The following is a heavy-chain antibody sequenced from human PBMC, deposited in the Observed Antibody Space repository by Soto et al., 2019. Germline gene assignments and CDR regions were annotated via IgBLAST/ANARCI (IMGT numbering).Heavy chain of an antibody. J-gene: IGHJ4*02. V-gene: IGHV3-11*06. CDR2: ISTTSGYK. CDR1: GFAFNDYY. CDR3: ARAPHFTYYHDSSGYYFDS. D-gene: IGHD3-22*01. Sequence: QVQLVESGGGFVKPGGSLRLSCAASGFAFNDYYMSWIRQAPGGGLEWVSYISTTSGYKNYADSVKGRFSISRDNAKNTLYLQMNSLRAEDAAVYYCARAPHFTYYHDSSGYYFDSCGQGTLVTVSS.